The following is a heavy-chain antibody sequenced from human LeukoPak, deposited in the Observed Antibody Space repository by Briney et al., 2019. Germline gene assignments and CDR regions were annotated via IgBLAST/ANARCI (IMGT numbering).Heavy chain of an antibody. CDR3: AAYYYDSSCYFG. V-gene: IGHV4-39*01. CDR1: GGSISSSGYS. CDR2: ISYSGNT. D-gene: IGHD3-22*01. J-gene: IGHJ4*02. Sequence: SETLSLTCTVSGGSISSSGYSWGWRRQPPGKGLEWLGCISYSGNTYYNPSLESRVTISVDTSKNQFSLQLSTVTAAGTAVYYCAAYYYDSSCYFGWGQGTLVTVSS.